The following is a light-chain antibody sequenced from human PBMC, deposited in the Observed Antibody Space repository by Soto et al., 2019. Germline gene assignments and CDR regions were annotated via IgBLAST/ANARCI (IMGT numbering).Light chain of an antibody. Sequence: DIQMTQSPSTLSVSVGDRVTITCRASQSVSWWLAWYQQKPGKGPKLLIYDASSLQSGVPSRFSGSGSGTEFTLTISSLQPEDFATYYCQQYNGDSYTFGQGTKLE. CDR1: QSVSWW. V-gene: IGKV1-5*01. CDR2: DAS. J-gene: IGKJ2*01. CDR3: QQYNGDSYT.